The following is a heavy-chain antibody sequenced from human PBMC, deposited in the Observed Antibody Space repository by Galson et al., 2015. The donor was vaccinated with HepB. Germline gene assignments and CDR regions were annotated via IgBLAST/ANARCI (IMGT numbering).Heavy chain of an antibody. J-gene: IGHJ4*02. CDR2: TYYRSRWDD. D-gene: IGHD6-25*01. Sequence: CAISGDSVSSTSASWNWIRQSPSRGLEWLGRTYYRSRWDDEYAVSVKGRMTVSPDTSKNQFSLHLNSVTPEDTAVYYCARLRERSFDYWGQGTLVTVSS. CDR1: GDSVSSTSAS. V-gene: IGHV6-1*01. CDR3: ARLRERSFDY.